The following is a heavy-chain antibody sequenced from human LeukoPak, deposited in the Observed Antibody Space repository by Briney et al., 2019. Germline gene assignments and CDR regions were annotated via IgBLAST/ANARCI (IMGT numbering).Heavy chain of an antibody. Sequence: GGSLRLSCAASGFTFSNAWMSWVRQAPGKGLEWVGRIKSKTDGGTTDYAAPVKGRFTISRDDSKNTLNLQMNSLKTEDTAVYYCTTIAAAGYYDFRGQGTLVTVPS. V-gene: IGHV3-15*01. D-gene: IGHD6-13*01. CDR1: GFTFSNAW. CDR3: TTIAAAGYYDF. J-gene: IGHJ4*02. CDR2: IKSKTDGGTT.